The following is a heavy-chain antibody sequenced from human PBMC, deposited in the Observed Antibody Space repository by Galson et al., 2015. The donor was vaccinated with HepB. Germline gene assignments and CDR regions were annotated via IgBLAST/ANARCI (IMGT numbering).Heavy chain of an antibody. D-gene: IGHD1-14*01. CDR1: GFSLSNYG. J-gene: IGHJ4*02. Sequence: SLRLSCAGSGFSLSNYGMNWVRQAPGKGLEWISYISGNSMTIYYADSVRGRFTTSRDNAKNSLYLQMNSLRGEDTAAYYCARGSGLGHYFDYWGQGTLVPVSS. V-gene: IGHV3-48*01. CDR2: ISGNSMTI. CDR3: ARGSGLGHYFDY.